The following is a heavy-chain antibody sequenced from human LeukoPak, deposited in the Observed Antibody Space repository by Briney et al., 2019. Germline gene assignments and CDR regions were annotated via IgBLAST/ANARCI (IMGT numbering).Heavy chain of an antibody. Sequence: SETLSLTCTVSGGSISSYYWSWIRQPPGKGLEWIGYIYYSGSTNYNPSLKSRVTISVDTSKNQFSLKLSSVTAADTAVYYRAREILLWFGEESWFDPWGQGTLVTVSS. CDR2: IYYSGST. CDR3: AREILLWFGEESWFDP. J-gene: IGHJ5*02. V-gene: IGHV4-59*01. CDR1: GGSISSYY. D-gene: IGHD3-10*01.